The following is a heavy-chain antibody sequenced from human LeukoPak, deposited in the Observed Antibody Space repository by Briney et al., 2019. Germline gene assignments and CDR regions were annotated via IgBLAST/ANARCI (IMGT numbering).Heavy chain of an antibody. J-gene: IGHJ5*02. CDR2: IYGGGST. V-gene: IGHV3-53*01. Sequence: GGSLRLSCAASGFTVSSNYMSWVRQAPGKGLEWVSVIYGGGSTYYADSVKGRFTISRDNSKNTLYLQMNSLRAEDTAVYYCARGSDYGDPHTWGQGTQVTVSS. CDR3: ARGSDYGDPHT. CDR1: GFTVSSNY. D-gene: IGHD4-17*01.